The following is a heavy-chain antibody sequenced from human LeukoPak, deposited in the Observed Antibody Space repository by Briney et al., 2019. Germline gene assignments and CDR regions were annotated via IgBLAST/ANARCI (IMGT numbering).Heavy chain of an antibody. J-gene: IGHJ4*02. V-gene: IGHV4-39*07. CDR3: ARAPSGYDDY. CDR2: IYYSGST. CDR1: GGSISSSSYY. Sequence: SETLSLTCTVSGGSISSSSYYWGWIRQPPGKGLEWIGSIYYSGSTYYNPSLKSRVTISVDTSKNQFSLKLSSVTAADTAVYYCARAPSGYDDYWGQGTLVTVSS. D-gene: IGHD5-12*01.